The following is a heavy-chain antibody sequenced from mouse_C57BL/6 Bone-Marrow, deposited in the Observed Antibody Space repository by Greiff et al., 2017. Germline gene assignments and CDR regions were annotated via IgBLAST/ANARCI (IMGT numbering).Heavy chain of an antibody. CDR2: INPNNGGT. CDR3: ARVRSGYNLDY. D-gene: IGHD3-2*02. CDR1: GYTFTDYY. Sequence: EVQLQQPGPELVKPGASVKISCKASGYTFTDYYMNWVKQSHGKSLEWIGEINPNNGGTSYNQKFKGKATLTVAKSSSTAYMQLRSLTSEDSAVYSCARVRSGYNLDYWGQGTTLTVSS. J-gene: IGHJ2*01. V-gene: IGHV1-26*01.